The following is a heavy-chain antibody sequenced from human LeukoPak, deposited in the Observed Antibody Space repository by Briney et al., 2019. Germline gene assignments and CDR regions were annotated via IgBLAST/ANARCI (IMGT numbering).Heavy chain of an antibody. V-gene: IGHV3-23*01. CDR1: GFTFSRYA. D-gene: IGHD3-22*01. CDR2: ISGSGSST. J-gene: IGHJ4*02. Sequence: PGGSLRLSCAASGFTFSRYAMSWVRQAPGEGLEWVSAISGSGSSTYYADSVKGRFTISRDNSKNTLYLQMNSLRAEDTAVYYCASTYEWLLLRGLYFDYWGQGTLVTVSS. CDR3: ASTYEWLLLRGLYFDY.